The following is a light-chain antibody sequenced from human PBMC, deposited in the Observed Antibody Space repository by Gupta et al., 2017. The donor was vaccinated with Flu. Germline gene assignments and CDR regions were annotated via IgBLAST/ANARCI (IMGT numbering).Light chain of an antibody. CDR3: QQSYSTPYT. CDR1: QSISSY. Sequence: GDRVTITCRASQSISSYLNWYQQKPGKAPKLLIYAASSLQSGVPSRFSGSGSGTDFTLTISSLQPEDFATYYCQQSYSTPYTFGQGTKLQIK. V-gene: IGKV1-39*01. J-gene: IGKJ2*01. CDR2: AAS.